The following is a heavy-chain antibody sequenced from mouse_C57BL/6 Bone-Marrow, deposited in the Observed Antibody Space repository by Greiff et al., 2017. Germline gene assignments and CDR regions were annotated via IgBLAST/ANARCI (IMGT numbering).Heavy chain of an antibody. CDR3: ARIRWLPFAY. D-gene: IGHD2-2*01. CDR1: GFSLSTFGMG. CDR2: IWWDDDK. Sequence: QVTLKESGPGILQPSQTLSLTCSFSGFSLSTFGMGVGWIRQPSGMGLEWLAHIWWDDDKYYNPALKRRPTLSKGTSKNQVFLQIANVDTADTATYYCARIRWLPFAYWGQGTLVTVSA. J-gene: IGHJ3*01. V-gene: IGHV8-8*01.